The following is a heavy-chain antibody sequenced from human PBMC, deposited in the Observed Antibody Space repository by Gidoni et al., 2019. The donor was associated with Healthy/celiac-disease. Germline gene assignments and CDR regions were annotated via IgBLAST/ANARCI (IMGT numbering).Heavy chain of an antibody. Sequence: QVQLVESGGGVVQPGRSLRLSWAASGFTFSSYAMHWVRQAPGKGLEWVAVISYDGSNKYYADSVKGRFTISRDNSKNTLYLQMNSLRAEDTAVYYCASERLSLDYWGQGTLVTVSS. J-gene: IGHJ4*02. CDR1: GFTFSSYA. V-gene: IGHV3-30-3*01. D-gene: IGHD1-1*01. CDR2: ISYDGSNK. CDR3: ASERLSLDY.